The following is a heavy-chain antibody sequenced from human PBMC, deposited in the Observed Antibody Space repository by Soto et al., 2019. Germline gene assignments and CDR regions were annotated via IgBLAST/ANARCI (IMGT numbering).Heavy chain of an antibody. CDR3: ARDRSSYYYDSSRYDAFDI. J-gene: IGHJ3*02. D-gene: IGHD3-22*01. CDR2: IIPIFGTA. CDR1: GGTFSSYA. Sequence: ASVKVSCKASGGTFSSYAISWVRQAPRQGLEWMGGIIPIFGTANYAQKFQGRVTITADESTSTAYMELSSLRSEDTAVYYCARDRSSYYYDSSRYDAFDIWGQGTMVTVSS. V-gene: IGHV1-69*13.